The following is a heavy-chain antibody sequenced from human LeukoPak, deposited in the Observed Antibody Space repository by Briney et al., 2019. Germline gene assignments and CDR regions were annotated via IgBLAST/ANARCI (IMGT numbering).Heavy chain of an antibody. V-gene: IGHV4-59*11. CDR2: IYYSGSP. CDR1: GGSISSHY. J-gene: IGHJ4*02. Sequence: SETLSLTRTVYGGSISSHYWSWIRQPPGKGLEWIGHIYYSGSPNYNPSLKSRVTISVDTYKNQFSLKLSSVTAAETAVYYCARAAGQSTTYYYDSRGFIFGYWGQGTLVTVSS. D-gene: IGHD3-22*01. CDR3: ARAAGQSTTYYYDSRGFIFGY.